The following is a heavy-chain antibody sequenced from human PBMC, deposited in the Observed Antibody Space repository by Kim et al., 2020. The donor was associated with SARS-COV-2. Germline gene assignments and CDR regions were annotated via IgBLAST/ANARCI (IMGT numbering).Heavy chain of an antibody. CDR3: ARAHYYDSSGYYSD. J-gene: IGHJ4*02. CDR1: GFTVSSNY. CDR2: IYSGGST. V-gene: IGHV3-53*04. Sequence: GGSLRLSCAASGFTVSSNYMSWVRQAPGKGLEWVSVIYSGGSTYYADSVKGQFTISRHNSKNTLYLQMNSLRAEDTAVYYCARAHYYDSSGYYSDWGQGTLVTVSS. D-gene: IGHD3-22*01.